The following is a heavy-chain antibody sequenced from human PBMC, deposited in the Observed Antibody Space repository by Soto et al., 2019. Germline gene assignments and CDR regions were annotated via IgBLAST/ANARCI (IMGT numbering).Heavy chain of an antibody. V-gene: IGHV3-64D*06. D-gene: IGHD3-22*01. J-gene: IGHJ5*02. CDR1: GFTLSSYA. CDR2: ISSNGGST. Sequence: PGGSLRLSCSASGFTLSSYAMHWVRQAPGKGLEYVSAISSNGGSTYYADSVKGRFTISRDNSKNTLYLQMSSLRAEDTAVYYCVKDWGPYYYDSSGFGPWGQGTLVTVSS. CDR3: VKDWGPYYYDSSGFGP.